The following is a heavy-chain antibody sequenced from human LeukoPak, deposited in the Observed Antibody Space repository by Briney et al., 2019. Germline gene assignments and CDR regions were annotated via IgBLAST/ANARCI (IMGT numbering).Heavy chain of an antibody. CDR3: ARQVYSSSWSYYFDY. CDR2: IHYSGST. D-gene: IGHD6-13*01. J-gene: IGHJ4*02. CDR1: GASIRSYY. V-gene: IGHV4-59*01. Sequence: PSETLSLTCTVSGASIRSYYWSWIRQPPGRGLEWIGSIHYSGSTSYNSSLKSRVTISVDTSKNQFSLKLSSVTPADTAVYYCARQVYSSSWSYYFDYWGQGILVPVSS.